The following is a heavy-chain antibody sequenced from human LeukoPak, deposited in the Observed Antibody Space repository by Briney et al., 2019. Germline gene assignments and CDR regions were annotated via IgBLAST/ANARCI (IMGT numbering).Heavy chain of an antibody. D-gene: IGHD5-18*01. CDR1: GFSFIRYE. Sequence: GGSLRLSCAASGFSFIRYEMNWVRQAPGKGLEWVSCISTSGNTIYYADSVKGRFTVSRDNARNSLFLQLNSLRAEDTAVYYCARDGPGYSFDSWGQGTLVAVSS. V-gene: IGHV3-48*03. J-gene: IGHJ4*02. CDR3: ARDGPGYSFDS. CDR2: ISTSGNTI.